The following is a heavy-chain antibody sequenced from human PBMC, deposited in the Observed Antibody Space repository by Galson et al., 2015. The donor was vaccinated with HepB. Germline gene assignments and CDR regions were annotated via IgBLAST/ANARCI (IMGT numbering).Heavy chain of an antibody. CDR1: GYTFTSYG. Sequence: SVKVSCKASGYTFTSYGISWVRQAPGQGLEWMGWISAYNGNTNYAQKLQGRVTMTTDTSTSTAYMELRSLRSDDTAVYYCARDRDTAMVTGGDVDYWGQGTLVTVSS. CDR2: ISAYNGNT. J-gene: IGHJ4*02. CDR3: ARDRDTAMVTGGDVDY. D-gene: IGHD5-18*01. V-gene: IGHV1-18*04.